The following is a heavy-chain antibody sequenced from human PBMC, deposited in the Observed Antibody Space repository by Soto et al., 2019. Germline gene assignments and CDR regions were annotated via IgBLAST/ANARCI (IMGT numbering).Heavy chain of an antibody. Sequence: GGSLRLSCAASGFTFSNYVMSWVRQAPGKGLAWVSAISAGGDNTYYADSVKGRFTLSRDHSKKTLYLQMSSLRVEDTAVYYCAQLYYRWRGGMDVGGQGTTVTVSS. CDR3: AQLYYRWRGGMDV. CDR2: ISAGGDNT. D-gene: IGHD3-16*01. CDR1: GFTFSNYV. J-gene: IGHJ6*02. V-gene: IGHV3-23*01.